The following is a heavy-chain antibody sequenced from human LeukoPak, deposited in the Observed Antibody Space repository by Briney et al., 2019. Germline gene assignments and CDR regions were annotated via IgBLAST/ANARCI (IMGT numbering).Heavy chain of an antibody. CDR1: GGSFSGYY. Sequence: SETLSLTCAVYGGSFSGYYWSWIRQPPGKGLEWIGYIYYSGSTYCNPSLKSRVTISVDTSKNQFSLKLSSVTAADTAVYYCARALSRDYYDSSGYDYWGQGTLVTVSS. CDR2: IYYSGST. V-gene: IGHV4-34*09. D-gene: IGHD3-22*01. J-gene: IGHJ4*02. CDR3: ARALSRDYYDSSGYDY.